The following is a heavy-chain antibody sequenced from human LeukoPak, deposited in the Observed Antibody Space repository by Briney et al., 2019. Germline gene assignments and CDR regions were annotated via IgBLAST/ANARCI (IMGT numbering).Heavy chain of an antibody. V-gene: IGHV3-30*18. CDR3: AKKHYYDSSGYYPGAFDI. D-gene: IGHD3-22*01. Sequence: GGSLRLSCAASGFTFSSYGMHWVRQAPGKGLEWVAVISYDGSNKYYADSVKGRFTIFRDNSKNTLYLQMNSLRAEDTAVYYCAKKHYYDSSGYYPGAFDIWGQGTMVTVSS. CDR1: GFTFSSYG. J-gene: IGHJ3*02. CDR2: ISYDGSNK.